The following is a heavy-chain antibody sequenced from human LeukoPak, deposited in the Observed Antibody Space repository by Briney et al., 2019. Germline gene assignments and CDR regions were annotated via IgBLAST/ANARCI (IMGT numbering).Heavy chain of an antibody. V-gene: IGHV3-30-3*01. CDR1: GFTFSSYV. D-gene: IGHD3-16*01. Sequence: PGRSLRLSCAASGFTFSSYVMHWVRQAPGKGLERVAVISSDGSSKYYADSVKGRFTISRDNSKNTLYVQMNSLRAEDTAVYYCARGKKIWSTLGDWGQGTLVTVSS. J-gene: IGHJ4*02. CDR3: ARGKKIWSTLGD. CDR2: ISSDGSSK.